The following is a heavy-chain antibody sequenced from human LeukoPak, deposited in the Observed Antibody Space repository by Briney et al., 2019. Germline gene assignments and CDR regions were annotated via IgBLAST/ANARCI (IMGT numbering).Heavy chain of an antibody. CDR2: MNIDGSER. D-gene: IGHD1-26*01. Sequence: GGSLRLTCAASGFSFSNYWMGWVRQAPGKRPEWGANMNIDGSERYYADSVKGRFTISRDNARNSVFLQMSGLRVEDTAVYYCARDPVEWELLLDYWGQGTLVTVSS. CDR1: GFSFSNYW. CDR3: ARDPVEWELLLDY. V-gene: IGHV3-7*01. J-gene: IGHJ4*02.